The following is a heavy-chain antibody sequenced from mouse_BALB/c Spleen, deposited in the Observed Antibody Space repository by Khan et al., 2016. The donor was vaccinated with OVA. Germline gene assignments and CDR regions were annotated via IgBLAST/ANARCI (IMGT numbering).Heavy chain of an antibody. CDR1: GFSLTNYG. J-gene: IGHJ3*01. D-gene: IGHD1-1*01. V-gene: IGHV2-9*02. CDR3: ARPYYGSAWFAY. Sequence: QVQLQQSGPGLVAPSQSLSITCTVSGFSLTNYGVHWVRQPPREGLEWLGVIWAGGSTNYNSALMSRLRISKDNSKSQVFLKMNSLQTNDTAMYYCARPYYGSAWFAYWGQGTLVTVSA. CDR2: IWAGGST.